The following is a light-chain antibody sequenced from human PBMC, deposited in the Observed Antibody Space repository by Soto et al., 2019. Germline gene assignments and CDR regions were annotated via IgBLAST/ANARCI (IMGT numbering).Light chain of an antibody. J-gene: IGKJ4*01. Sequence: DIQMTQSPSSLSASVGDRVTIPCRASQSISSYLNWYQQKPGKAPKLLIYAASSLQSGVPSRFSGSVSGTDFTITSRRLQPEDFETYYCQQSYSALTFGGGTKVEIK. CDR3: QQSYSALT. CDR2: AAS. V-gene: IGKV1-39*01. CDR1: QSISSY.